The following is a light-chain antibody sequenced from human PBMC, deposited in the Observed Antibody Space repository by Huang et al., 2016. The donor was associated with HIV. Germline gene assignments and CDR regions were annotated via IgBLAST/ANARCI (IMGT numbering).Light chain of an antibody. Sequence: DIQMTQSPSSLSASVGDRVTITCRASQTINNYLNWYQQKPGKAPKLLIYGASSLQSGVPSRFSVSGFETEFTLTIHSLQPEDFATYVCQQSFSAPKYSFGQGTKVEIK. CDR2: GAS. CDR1: QTINNY. J-gene: IGKJ2*03. V-gene: IGKV1-39*01. CDR3: QQSFSAPKYS.